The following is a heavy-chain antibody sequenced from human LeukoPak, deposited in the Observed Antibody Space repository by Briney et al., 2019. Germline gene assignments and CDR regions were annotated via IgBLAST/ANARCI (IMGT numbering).Heavy chain of an antibody. D-gene: IGHD3-22*01. J-gene: IGHJ3*01. Sequence: GGSLRLSCAASGFTFSSYWMSLVRQAPGKGLEWVANIKQDGSEKYYVDSVKGRFTISRDNAKKSLFLLMDSLRDEDTAVYYCARAKNSNGNYYLRDAFDFWGPGTVVTVST. CDR1: GFTFSSYW. CDR3: ARAKNSNGNYYLRDAFDF. V-gene: IGHV3-7*01. CDR2: IKQDGSEK.